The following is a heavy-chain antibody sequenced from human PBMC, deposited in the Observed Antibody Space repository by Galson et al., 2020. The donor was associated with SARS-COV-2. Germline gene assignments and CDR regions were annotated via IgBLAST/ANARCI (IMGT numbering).Heavy chain of an antibody. CDR1: GFTFSSYE. CDR3: ARAITMIVVAEFGFDY. V-gene: IGHV3-48*03. J-gene: IGHJ4*02. CDR2: ISSSGSTI. D-gene: IGHD3-22*01. Sequence: GESLKISCAASGFTFSSYEMNWVRQAPGKGLEWVSYISSSGSTIYYADSVKGRFTISRDNAKNSLYLQMNSLRAEDTAVYYCARAITMIVVAEFGFDYWGQGTLVTVSS.